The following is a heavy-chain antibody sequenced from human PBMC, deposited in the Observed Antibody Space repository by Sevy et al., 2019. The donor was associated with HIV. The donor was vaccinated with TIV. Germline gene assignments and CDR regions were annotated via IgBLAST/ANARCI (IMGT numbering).Heavy chain of an antibody. D-gene: IGHD3-22*01. CDR2: IYYSGST. CDR1: GGSISSYY. V-gene: IGHV4-59*01. Sequence: SETLSLTCTVSGGSISSYYWSWIRQPPGKGLEWIGYIYYSGSTNYNPSLKSRVTISVDTSKNPFSLKLSSVTAADTAVYYCARYYYDSSGYYYFDYWGQGTLVTVSS. J-gene: IGHJ4*02. CDR3: ARYYYDSSGYYYFDY.